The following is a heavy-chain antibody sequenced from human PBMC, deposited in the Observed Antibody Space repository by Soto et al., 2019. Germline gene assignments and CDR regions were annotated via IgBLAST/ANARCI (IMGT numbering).Heavy chain of an antibody. J-gene: IGHJ6*02. Sequence: QVQMVQSGAEVKKPGSSVKVSCKASGGTFSSYAISWVRQAPGQGLEWMGGIIPIFGTANYAQKFQGRVTITADESTSTAYMELSSLRSEDTAVYYCARGVVVVPAAFYGMDVWGQGTTVTVSS. CDR1: GGTFSSYA. CDR3: ARGVVVVPAAFYGMDV. V-gene: IGHV1-69*01. CDR2: IIPIFGTA. D-gene: IGHD2-2*01.